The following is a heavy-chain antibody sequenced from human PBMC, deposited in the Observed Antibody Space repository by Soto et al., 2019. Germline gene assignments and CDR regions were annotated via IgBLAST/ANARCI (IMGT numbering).Heavy chain of an antibody. CDR2: ISKDGTEK. V-gene: IGHV3-7*01. D-gene: IGHD3-16*01. Sequence: GGSLRLSCVASGFTFSDFWMSWVRQAPGKGLEWVATISKDGTEKYYVDSVKGRFSLSRDNAKNSLFLQMNSLTAEESAVYYCARFRQGAYLDYWGQGSLVTVSS. CDR3: ARFRQGAYLDY. CDR1: GFTFSDFW. J-gene: IGHJ4*02.